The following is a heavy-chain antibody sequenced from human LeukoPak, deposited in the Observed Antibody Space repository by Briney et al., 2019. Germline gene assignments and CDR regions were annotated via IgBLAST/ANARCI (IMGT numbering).Heavy chain of an antibody. D-gene: IGHD2-15*01. Sequence: GGSLRLSCAASGLTFSSYAMNWVRQGPGKGLEWVSGISDSGGTIYYADSVKGRFTISRDNSKNTLYLQMNSLTVDDTAVYYCARGRYCSGGSCFTGRYYYYMDVWGKGTTVTVSS. CDR1: GLTFSSYA. CDR2: ISDSGGTI. V-gene: IGHV3-23*01. CDR3: ARGRYCSGGSCFTGRYYYYMDV. J-gene: IGHJ6*03.